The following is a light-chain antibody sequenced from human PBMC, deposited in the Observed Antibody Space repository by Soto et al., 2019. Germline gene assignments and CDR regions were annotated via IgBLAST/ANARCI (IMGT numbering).Light chain of an antibody. J-gene: IGLJ1*01. V-gene: IGLV2-14*01. CDR1: SSDVGGYDY. Sequence: QSVLTQPASVSGSPGQSIAISCTGTSSDVGGYDYVSWYQQHPGKAPKLMIYDVTDRPSGVSNRFSGSKSGNTASLTISGLQAEDEAEYYCISYTSSSLYVFGTGSKVTDL. CDR2: DVT. CDR3: ISYTSSSLYV.